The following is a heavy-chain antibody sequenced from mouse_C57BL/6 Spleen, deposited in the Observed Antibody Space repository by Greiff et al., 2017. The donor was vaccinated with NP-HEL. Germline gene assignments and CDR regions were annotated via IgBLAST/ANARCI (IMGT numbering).Heavy chain of an antibody. D-gene: IGHD3-2*02. CDR1: GYSITSGYY. Sequence: EVKLQESGPGLVKPSQSLSLTCSVTGYSITSGYYWNWIRQFPGNKLEWMGYISYDGSNNYNPSLKNRISITRDTSKNQFFLKLNSVTTEDTATYYCARDGAQATMDYWGQGTSVTVSS. CDR2: ISYDGSN. CDR3: ARDGAQATMDY. V-gene: IGHV3-6*01. J-gene: IGHJ4*01.